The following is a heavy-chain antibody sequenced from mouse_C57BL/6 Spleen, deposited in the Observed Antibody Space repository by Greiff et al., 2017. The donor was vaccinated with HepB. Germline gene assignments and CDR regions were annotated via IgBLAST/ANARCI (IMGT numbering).Heavy chain of an antibody. CDR1: GFTFSDYG. Sequence: DVKLVESGGGLVKPGGSLKLSCAASGFTFSDYGMHWVRQAPEKGLEWVAYISSGSSTIYYADTVKGRFTISRDNAKNTLFLQMTSLRSEDTAMYYCARRVYYYGSSYDGFAYWGQGTLVTVSA. V-gene: IGHV5-17*01. J-gene: IGHJ3*01. CDR3: ARRVYYYGSSYDGFAY. D-gene: IGHD1-1*01. CDR2: ISSGSSTI.